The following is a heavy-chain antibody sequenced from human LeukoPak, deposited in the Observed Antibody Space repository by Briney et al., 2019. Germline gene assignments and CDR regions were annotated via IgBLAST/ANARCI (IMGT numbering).Heavy chain of an antibody. Sequence: GGSLRLSCAASGFTFNNYNMNWVRQAPGKGLEWVSSISSSSSYIYYADSVKGRFTISRDNAKNSLYLQMNSLRAEDTAVYYCPRDQNFWSGYSHYWGQGTLVTVSS. J-gene: IGHJ4*02. CDR1: GFTFNNYN. CDR3: PRDQNFWSGYSHY. CDR2: ISSSSSYI. V-gene: IGHV3-21*01. D-gene: IGHD3-3*01.